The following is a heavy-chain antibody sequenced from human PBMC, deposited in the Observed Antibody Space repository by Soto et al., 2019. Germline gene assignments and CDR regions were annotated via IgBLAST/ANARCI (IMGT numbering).Heavy chain of an antibody. V-gene: IGHV3-48*01. J-gene: IGHJ4*02. CDR3: ARRGPGTYFDY. CDR1: GFTFRNYG. D-gene: IGHD6-13*01. CDR2: IGIGSSTK. Sequence: PGGSLRLSCAASGFTFRNYGMNWVRQAPGKGLEWVSYIGIGSSTKYYADSVKGRFTISRDNAKNSLYLQMNSLRAEDTAVYYCARRGPGTYFDYWGQGPRSPSPQ.